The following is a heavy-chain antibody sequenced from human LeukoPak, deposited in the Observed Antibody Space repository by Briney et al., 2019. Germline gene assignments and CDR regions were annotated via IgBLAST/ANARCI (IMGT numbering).Heavy chain of an antibody. Sequence: GASVKVSCKASGYTFIGYYMHWVRQAPGQGLEWMGWINPNSGGTNYAQKFQGRVTMPRDTSISTAYMELSRLRSDDTAVYYCAILTHSTVTQQYYFDYWGQGTLVTVAS. CDR3: AILTHSTVTQQYYFDY. D-gene: IGHD4-17*01. CDR2: INPNSGGT. CDR1: GYTFIGYY. J-gene: IGHJ4*02. V-gene: IGHV1-2*02.